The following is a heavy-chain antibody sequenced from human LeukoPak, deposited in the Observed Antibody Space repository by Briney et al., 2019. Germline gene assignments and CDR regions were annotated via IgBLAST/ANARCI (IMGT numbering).Heavy chain of an antibody. CDR1: GLTFSSYW. Sequence: GGSLRLSCAASGLTFSSYWMGWVRQAPGKGLEWVANISPDGSTKYYVDSVKGRFTISRDNAKNSLYLQMNSLRAEDTAVYYCARDLGSHYYDSSGGFDYWGQGTLVTVSS. CDR2: ISPDGSTK. CDR3: ARDLGSHYYDSSGGFDY. D-gene: IGHD3-22*01. V-gene: IGHV3-7*01. J-gene: IGHJ4*02.